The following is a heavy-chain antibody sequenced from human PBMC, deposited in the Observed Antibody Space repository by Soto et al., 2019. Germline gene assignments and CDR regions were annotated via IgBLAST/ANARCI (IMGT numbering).Heavy chain of an antibody. CDR3: AKVGRQWLVTSDFNY. CDR1: GFTFSDYA. J-gene: IGHJ4*02. CDR2: VSHDGRNT. Sequence: VQLVESGGGVVQPGRSLRLSCAASGFTFSDYAMHWVRQAPGKGLAWVAVVSHDGRNTHYADSVKGRFTISRDSSKNPVSLEMTSLRAEDTAVYYCAKVGRQWLVTSDFNYWGQGALVTVSS. V-gene: IGHV3-30*18. D-gene: IGHD6-19*01.